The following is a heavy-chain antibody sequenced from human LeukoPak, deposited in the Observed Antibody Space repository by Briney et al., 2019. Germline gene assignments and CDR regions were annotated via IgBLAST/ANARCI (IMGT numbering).Heavy chain of an antibody. V-gene: IGHV4-34*01. J-gene: IGHJ5*02. CDR1: VGSFSGYY. CDR3: ARGKTSNYDILTGYYKRGYWFDP. D-gene: IGHD3-9*01. CDR2: INYSGST. Sequence: SETLSLTCAGYVGSFSGYYWSWIRQPPGKGLEWIGEINYSGSTNYNPSLQSRVTISVDTSKNQFSLKLSSVTAADTAEYYCARGKTSNYDILTGYYKRGYWFDPWGQGTLVTVSS.